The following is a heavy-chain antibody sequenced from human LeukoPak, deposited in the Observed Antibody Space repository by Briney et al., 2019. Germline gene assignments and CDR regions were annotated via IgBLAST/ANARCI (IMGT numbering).Heavy chain of an antibody. J-gene: IGHJ4*02. CDR3: AKDRLYIAAAGTGDY. Sequence: PGGSLRLSCAASRFTFSSYAMSWVRQAPGKGLEWVSAISGSGGSTYYADSVKGRFTISRDNSKNTLYLQMNSLRAEDTAVYYCAKDRLYIAAAGTGDYWGQGTLVTVSS. D-gene: IGHD6-13*01. V-gene: IGHV3-23*01. CDR1: RFTFSSYA. CDR2: ISGSGGST.